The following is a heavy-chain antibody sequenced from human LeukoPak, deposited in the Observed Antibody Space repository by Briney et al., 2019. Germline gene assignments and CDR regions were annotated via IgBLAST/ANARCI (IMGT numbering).Heavy chain of an antibody. Sequence: SETLSLTCTVSGYSISTLANWGWIRQSPGKGLEWVASIYHGGSTYYNPSLRGRVTISMDTSKNQISLKLTSATAADTAVYYCAREKALIDHYDFTGYDWEYWGQGSLVIVSS. CDR1: GYSISTLAN. CDR2: IYHGGST. CDR3: AREKALIDHYDFTGYDWEY. D-gene: IGHD3-22*01. J-gene: IGHJ4*02. V-gene: IGHV4-38-2*02.